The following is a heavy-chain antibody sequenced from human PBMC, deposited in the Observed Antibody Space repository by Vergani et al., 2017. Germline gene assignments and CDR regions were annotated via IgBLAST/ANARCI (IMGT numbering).Heavy chain of an antibody. CDR2: IDPNSGGT. J-gene: IGHJ5*02. CDR1: GDTFTGYY. D-gene: IGHD3-22*01. CDR3: AREGYYDSSGFLNWFDP. Sequence: QVQLVQSGAEVKKPGASLKVSCKASGDTFTGYYIHWVRQAPGQGLEWMGWIDPNSGGTNYAPKFQGRVTMTRDTSIRTAYMELSRLRSDDTDVYFCAREGYYDSSGFLNWFDPWGQVTLVTVSS. V-gene: IGHV1-2*02.